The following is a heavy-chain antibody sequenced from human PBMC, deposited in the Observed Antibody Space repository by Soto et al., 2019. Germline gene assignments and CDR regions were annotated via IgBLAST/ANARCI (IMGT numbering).Heavy chain of an antibody. CDR3: ARRASDISSSWDRNYYYMDV. CDR1: GGSISSSSYY. Sequence: SETLSLTCTVSGGSISSSSYYWGWIRQPPGKGLEWIGSIYYSGSTYYNPSLKSRVTISVDTSKNQFSLKLSSVTAADTAVYYCARRASDISSSWDRNYYYMDVWGKGTTVTVSS. CDR2: IYYSGST. V-gene: IGHV4-39*01. D-gene: IGHD6-13*01. J-gene: IGHJ6*03.